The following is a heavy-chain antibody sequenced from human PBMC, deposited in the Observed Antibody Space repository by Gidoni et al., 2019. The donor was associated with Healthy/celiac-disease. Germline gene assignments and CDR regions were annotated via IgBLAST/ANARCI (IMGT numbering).Heavy chain of an antibody. V-gene: IGHV3-33*01. CDR3: AREGRYCSGGSCADY. D-gene: IGHD2-15*01. J-gene: IGHJ4*02. Sequence: VRQAPGKGLEWVAVIWYDGSNKYYADSVKGRFTISRDNSKNTLYLQMNSLRAEDTAVYYCAREGRYCSGGSCADYWGQGTLVTVSS. CDR2: IWYDGSNK.